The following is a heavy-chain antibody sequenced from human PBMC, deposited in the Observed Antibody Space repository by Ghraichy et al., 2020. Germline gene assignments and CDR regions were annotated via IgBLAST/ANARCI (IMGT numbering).Heavy chain of an antibody. V-gene: IGHV3-23*01. CDR3: AKDRVSLVVTATGFDY. Sequence: GGSLRLSCAASGFTFSSYAMSWVRQAPGKGLEWVSAISGSGGSTYYADSVKGRFTISRDNSKNTLYLQMNSLRAEDTAVYYCAKDRVSLVVTATGFDYWGQGTLVTVSS. D-gene: IGHD2-21*02. J-gene: IGHJ4*02. CDR1: GFTFSSYA. CDR2: ISGSGGST.